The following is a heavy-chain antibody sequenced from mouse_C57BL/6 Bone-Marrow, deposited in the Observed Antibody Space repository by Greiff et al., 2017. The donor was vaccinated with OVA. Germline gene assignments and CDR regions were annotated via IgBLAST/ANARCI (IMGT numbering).Heavy chain of an antibody. V-gene: IGHV2-9-1*01. CDR1: GFSLTSYA. CDR3: ARNRRYYGSSHFDY. CDR2: IWTGGGT. D-gene: IGHD1-1*01. Sequence: VQRVESGPGLVAPSQSLSITCTVSGFSLTSYAISWVRQPPGKGLEWLGVIWTGGGTNYNSALKSRLSISKDNSKCQVFLKMNRLQTDDTARYYCARNRRYYGSSHFDYWGQGTTLTVSS. J-gene: IGHJ2*01.